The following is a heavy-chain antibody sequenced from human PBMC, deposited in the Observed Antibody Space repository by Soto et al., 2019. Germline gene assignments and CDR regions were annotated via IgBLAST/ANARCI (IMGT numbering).Heavy chain of an antibody. Sequence: ASVKVSCKASGYTFTSYYMHWVRQAPGQGLEWMGIINPSGGSTSYAQKFQGRVTMTRDTSTSTVYMELSSLRSEDTAVYYCARGGSITIFLVVITLPYNLFDSWGQGSLVIGSS. D-gene: IGHD3-3*01. CDR2: INPSGGST. CDR1: GYTFTSYY. CDR3: ARGGSITIFLVVITLPYNLFDS. V-gene: IGHV1-46*03. J-gene: IGHJ5*01.